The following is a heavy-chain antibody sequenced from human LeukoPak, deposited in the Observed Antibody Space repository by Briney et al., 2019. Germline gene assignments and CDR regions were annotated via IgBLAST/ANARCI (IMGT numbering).Heavy chain of an antibody. CDR3: AKDWDYGGNTPPHLDY. Sequence: PGGPLRLSCAASGFTFSSYGMHWVRQAPGKGLEWVAVISYDGSNKYYADSVKGRFTISRDNSKNTLYLQMNSLRAEDTAVYYCAKDWDYGGNTPPHLDYWGQGTLVTVSS. CDR2: ISYDGSNK. CDR1: GFTFSSYG. D-gene: IGHD4-23*01. J-gene: IGHJ4*02. V-gene: IGHV3-30*18.